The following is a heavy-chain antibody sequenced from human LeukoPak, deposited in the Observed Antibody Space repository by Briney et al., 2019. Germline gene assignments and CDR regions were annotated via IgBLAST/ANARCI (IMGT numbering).Heavy chain of an antibody. CDR2: ISGSGGST. CDR1: GFTFSGYA. D-gene: IGHD3-16*02. Sequence: GGSLRLSCAASGFTFSGYAMSWVRQAPGKGLEWVSAISGSGGSTYYADSVKGRFTISRDNSKNTLYLQMNSLRAEDTAVYYCAKDTIKWGSYRYFDYWGQETLVTVSS. CDR3: AKDTIKWGSYRYFDY. V-gene: IGHV3-23*01. J-gene: IGHJ4*02.